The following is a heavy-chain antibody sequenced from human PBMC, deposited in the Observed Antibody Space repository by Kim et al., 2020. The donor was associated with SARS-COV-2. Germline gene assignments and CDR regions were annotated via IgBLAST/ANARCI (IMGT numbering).Heavy chain of an antibody. CDR3: ATTLGD. Sequence: SETLSLTCAVSGGSFSGYYWSWIRQPPGKGLEWIGEINHSGSTNYNPSLKSRVTISVDTAKNKSSLKLSTVTAADTAVYYCATTLGDWGQGTLVTVSS. CDR2: INHSGST. J-gene: IGHJ4*03. CDR1: GGSFSGYY. V-gene: IGHV4-34*01. D-gene: IGHD3-16*01.